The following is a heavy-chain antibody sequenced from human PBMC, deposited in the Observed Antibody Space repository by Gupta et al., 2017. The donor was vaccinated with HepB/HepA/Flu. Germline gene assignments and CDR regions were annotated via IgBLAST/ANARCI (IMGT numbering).Heavy chain of an antibody. CDR3: VRNWNHYFYYYYMDV. V-gene: IGHV3-33*01. J-gene: IGHJ6*03. D-gene: IGHD1-1*01. CDR1: GFSFSSNA. CDR2: IWNDGSNE. Sequence: QVPLVESGGGVVQPGRSLRLSCVASGFSFSSNAMHWVRQAPGKGLEWVAVIWNDGSNEDYADSVKGRFTISRDNSKNTLYLQMNSLRAEDTAVYYCVRNWNHYFYYYYMDVWGRGTTVTVSS.